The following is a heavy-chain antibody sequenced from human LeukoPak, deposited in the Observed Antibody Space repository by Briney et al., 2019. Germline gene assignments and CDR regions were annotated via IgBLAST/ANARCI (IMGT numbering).Heavy chain of an antibody. Sequence: GGSLRLSCAASGFTLSSYWMSWVRQAPGKGLEWVAIIWFDGSNQYYADSVKGRFTISRDKSKNTVYLQMNSLRAEDTAVYYCTRGGLSTYDSSGYPIDFWGQGTLVTVSS. CDR3: TRGGLSTYDSSGYPIDF. V-gene: IGHV3-33*08. D-gene: IGHD3-22*01. J-gene: IGHJ4*02. CDR2: IWFDGSNQ. CDR1: GFTLSSYW.